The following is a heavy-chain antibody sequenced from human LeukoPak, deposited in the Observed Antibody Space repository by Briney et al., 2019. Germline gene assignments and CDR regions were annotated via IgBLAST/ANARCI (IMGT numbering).Heavy chain of an antibody. CDR2: ITPDSGAT. CDR3: ARFYNGNQDFDY. D-gene: IGHD2-8*01. Sequence: ASVKVSCKSSGYTFTAYFLHWLRQAPGQELEWMGWITPDSGATKYAQKFQGRVTMTRDTSIATVYIELSRLIPDDTAVYYCARFYNGNQDFDYWGQGTLVTVSS. J-gene: IGHJ4*02. V-gene: IGHV1-2*02. CDR1: GYTFTAYF.